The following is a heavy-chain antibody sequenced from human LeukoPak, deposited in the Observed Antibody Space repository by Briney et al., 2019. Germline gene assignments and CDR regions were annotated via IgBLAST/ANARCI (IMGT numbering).Heavy chain of an antibody. CDR2: INWNGGST. Sequence: GGSLRLSCAASGFTFYDYGMSWVRQAPGKGLEWVSGINWNGGSTGYADSVKGRFTISRDNAKNSLYLQMNSLRAEDTALYYCSRYGDYYDYYGMDVWGQGTTVTVSS. D-gene: IGHD4-17*01. CDR1: GFTFYDYG. CDR3: SRYGDYYDYYGMDV. V-gene: IGHV3-20*04. J-gene: IGHJ6*02.